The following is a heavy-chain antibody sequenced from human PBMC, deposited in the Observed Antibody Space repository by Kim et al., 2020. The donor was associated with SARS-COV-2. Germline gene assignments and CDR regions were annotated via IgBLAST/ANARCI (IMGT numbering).Heavy chain of an antibody. V-gene: IGHV1-69*02. J-gene: IGHJ4*02. CDR2: IIPILGIA. CDR1: GGTFSSYT. Sequence: SVKVSCKASGGTFSSYTISWVRQAPGQGLEWMGRIIPILGIANYAQKFQGRVTITADKSTSTAYMELSSLRSEDTAVYYCARGASAGLWFGVPPWYWGQGTLVTVSS. D-gene: IGHD3-10*01. CDR3: ARGASAGLWFGVPPWY.